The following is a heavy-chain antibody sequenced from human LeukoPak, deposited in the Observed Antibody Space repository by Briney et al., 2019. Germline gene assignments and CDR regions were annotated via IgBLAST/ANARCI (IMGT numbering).Heavy chain of an antibody. D-gene: IGHD3-10*01. V-gene: IGHV3-33*01. Sequence: GGSLRLSCAASGFNFSSYGMQWVRQAPGKGRGWVTSIWFEGSNIHYADSVTSRVIISRDNSKSALYLQMNTLRAEDTAVYYCARGWGGSDYWGQGTLVTVSS. CDR2: IWFEGSNI. CDR1: GFNFSSYG. J-gene: IGHJ4*02. CDR3: ARGWGGSDY.